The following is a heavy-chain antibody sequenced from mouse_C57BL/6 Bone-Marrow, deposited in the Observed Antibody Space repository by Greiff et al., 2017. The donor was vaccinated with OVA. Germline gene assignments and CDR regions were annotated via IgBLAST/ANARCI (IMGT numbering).Heavy chain of an antibody. J-gene: IGHJ1*03. D-gene: IGHD6-1*01. V-gene: IGHV5-6*02. CDR2: ISSGGSYT. CDR3: ARQGANFYWYFDV. CDR1: GFTFSSYG. Sequence: DVMLVESGGDLVKPGGSLKLSCAASGFTFSSYGMSWVRQTPDKRLEWVATISSGGSYTYYPDSVKGRFTISRDNAKNTLYLQMSSLKSEDTAMYYCARQGANFYWYFDVWGTGTTVTVSS.